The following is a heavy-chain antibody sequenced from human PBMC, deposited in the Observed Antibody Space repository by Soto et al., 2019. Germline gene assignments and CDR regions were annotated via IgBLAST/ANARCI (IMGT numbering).Heavy chain of an antibody. D-gene: IGHD3-22*01. CDR2: INHSGST. CDR3: ARGGDSSGYYYYYYYYYGMDV. J-gene: IGHJ6*02. CDR1: GGSFSGYY. V-gene: IGHV4-34*01. Sequence: TLSLTCAVYGGSFSGYYWSWIRQPPGKGLEWIGEINHSGSTNYNPSLKSRVTISVDTSKNQFSLKLSSVTAADTAVYYCARGGDSSGYYYYYYYYYGMDVWGQGTTVTVSS.